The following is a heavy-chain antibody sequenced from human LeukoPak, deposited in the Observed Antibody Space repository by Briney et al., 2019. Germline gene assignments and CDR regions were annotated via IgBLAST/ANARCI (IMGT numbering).Heavy chain of an antibody. CDR2: INPNSGGT. J-gene: IGHJ5*02. CDR1: GYTFTGYY. Sequence: ASVTVSCKASGYTFTGYYMHWVRQAPGQGLEWMGWINPNSGGTNYAQKFQGRVTMTRDTSISTAYMELSRLRSDDTAVYYCARDPGYCSGGSCIRSNWFDPWGQGTLVTVSS. CDR3: ARDPGYCSGGSCIRSNWFDP. V-gene: IGHV1-2*02. D-gene: IGHD2-15*01.